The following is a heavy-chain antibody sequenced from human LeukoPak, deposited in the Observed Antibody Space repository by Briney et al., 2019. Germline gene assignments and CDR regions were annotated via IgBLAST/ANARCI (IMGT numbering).Heavy chain of an antibody. J-gene: IGHJ4*02. V-gene: IGHV3-48*03. CDR1: GFTFSSYE. CDR2: ISSSGSTI. Sequence: GGSLRLSCAASGFTFSSYEMNWVRQAPGKGLEWVSYISSSGSTIYYADSVKGRFTISRDNAKNSLYLQMNSLRAEDTAVYYCAGSGSSLTDYWGQGTLVTVSS. D-gene: IGHD3-10*01. CDR3: AGSGSSLTDY.